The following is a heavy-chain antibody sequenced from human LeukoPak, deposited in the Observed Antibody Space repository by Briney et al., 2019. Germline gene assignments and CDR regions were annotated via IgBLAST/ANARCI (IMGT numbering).Heavy chain of an antibody. CDR1: GVSISSYY. CDR2: MFYSGNT. CDR3: AAYDSSGYAFHY. D-gene: IGHD3-22*01. J-gene: IGHJ4*02. V-gene: IGHV4-59*01. Sequence: PSETLSLTCSVSGVSISSYYWSWIRQPPGKGLEWIGYMFYSGNTNYNPSLKSRVIISVDTSQSQFSLSLTSVTAADTAVYYCAAYDSSGYAFHYWGQGTLVTVSS.